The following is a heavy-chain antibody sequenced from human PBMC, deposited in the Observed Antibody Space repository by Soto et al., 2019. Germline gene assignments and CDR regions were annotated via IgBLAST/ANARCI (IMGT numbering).Heavy chain of an antibody. Sequence: PGESLKISCKGSGYSFTSYWISWVRQMPGKGLEWMGRIDPSDSYTNYSPSFQGHVTISADKSISTAYLQWSSLKASDTAMYYCATHRDLSRDENYWGQGTLVTVSS. CDR3: ATHRDLSRDENY. D-gene: IGHD2-2*01. J-gene: IGHJ4*02. CDR2: IDPSDSYT. V-gene: IGHV5-10-1*01. CDR1: GYSFTSYW.